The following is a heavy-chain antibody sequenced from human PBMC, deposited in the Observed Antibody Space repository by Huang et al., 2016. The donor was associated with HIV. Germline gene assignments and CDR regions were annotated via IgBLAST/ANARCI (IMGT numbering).Heavy chain of an antibody. CDR1: GGSFSGYY. D-gene: IGHD6-19*01. J-gene: IGHJ4*02. V-gene: IGHV4-34*01. Sequence: QVQLRQWGAGLVKPSETLSLTCAVYGGSFSGYYWTWIRQSPGQGLEWIGEINHIGKTNYQPSLKSVVTISKDTAKNKFSLQVTSVSAADTGVYFCAREKAADSAWYGVYYFDYWGEGALVTVTS. CDR2: INHIGKT. CDR3: AREKAADSAWYGVYYFDY.